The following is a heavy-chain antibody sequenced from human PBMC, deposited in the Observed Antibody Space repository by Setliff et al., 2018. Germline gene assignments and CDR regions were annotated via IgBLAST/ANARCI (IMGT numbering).Heavy chain of an antibody. D-gene: IGHD1-26*01. Sequence: ASVKVSCKASGYTFTSYYMHWVRQAPGQGLEWMGIINPSGGSTSYAQKFQGRVTMTRDTSTSTVYMELSSVTAADTAVYYCARGRGGSYPLGYWGQGTLVTVSS. CDR2: INPSGGST. J-gene: IGHJ4*02. CDR3: ARGRGGSYPLGY. V-gene: IGHV1-46*01. CDR1: GYTFTSYY.